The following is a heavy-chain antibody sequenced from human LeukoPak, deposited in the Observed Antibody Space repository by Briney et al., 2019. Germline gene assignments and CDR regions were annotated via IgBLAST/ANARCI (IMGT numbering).Heavy chain of an antibody. CDR1: GFTFSSYP. CDR2: ISYDGSNK. V-gene: IGHV3-30*04. D-gene: IGHD1-1*01. CDR3: ARETGNWYFDL. J-gene: IGHJ2*01. Sequence: PGGSLRLSCAASGFTFSSYPMHWVRQAPGKGLEWMAAISYDGSNKYYADSVKGRLTISRDNSKNTLHLQMNSLRAEDTAVYYCARETGNWYFDLWGRGTLVTVSS.